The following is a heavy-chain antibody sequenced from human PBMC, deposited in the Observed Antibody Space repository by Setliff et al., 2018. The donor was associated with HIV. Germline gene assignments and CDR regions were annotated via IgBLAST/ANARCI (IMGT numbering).Heavy chain of an antibody. CDR2: IIPILGIA. V-gene: IGHV1-69*10. J-gene: IGHJ4*02. D-gene: IGHD3-22*01. CDR1: GGTFSSYA. CDR3: ARDYYDSSGYIFFPGLPDY. Sequence: SVKVSCKASGGTFSSYAISWVRQAPGQGLEWMGGIIPILGIANYAQKLQGRVTMTTDTSTSTAYMELRSLRSDDTAVYYCARDYYDSSGYIFFPGLPDYWGQGTLVTVSS.